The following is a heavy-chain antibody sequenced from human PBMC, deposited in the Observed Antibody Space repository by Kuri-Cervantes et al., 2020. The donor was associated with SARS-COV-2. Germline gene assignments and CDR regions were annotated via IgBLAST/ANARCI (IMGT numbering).Heavy chain of an antibody. CDR1: GFTFSSYA. J-gene: IGHJ4*02. V-gene: IGHV3-33*01. Sequence: GESLKISCAASGFTFSSYAMHWVRRAPGKGLEWVAVIWYDGSNTYYADSVEGRFTISRDNSKNTLYLQTNNLRAEDTAVYYCARGIRDSDYWGQGTLVTVSS. CDR2: IWYDGSNT. CDR3: ARGIRDSDY.